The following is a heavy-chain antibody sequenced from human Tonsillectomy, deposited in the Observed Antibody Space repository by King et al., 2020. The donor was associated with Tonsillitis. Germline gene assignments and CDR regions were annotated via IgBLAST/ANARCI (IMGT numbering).Heavy chain of an antibody. CDR1: GFTFSSYD. CDR2: IGTDVDT. J-gene: IGHJ6*02. Sequence: EGQLVQSGGGLVQPGGSLRLSCAASGFTFSSYDMHWVRQATGQGLEWVSSIGTDVDTYYPGSVKGRFTISRENAKNSLYLQMNSLRAGDTAVYYCAREPKGYYYGMDVWGQGTTVTVSS. V-gene: IGHV3-13*01. CDR3: AREPKGYYYGMDV.